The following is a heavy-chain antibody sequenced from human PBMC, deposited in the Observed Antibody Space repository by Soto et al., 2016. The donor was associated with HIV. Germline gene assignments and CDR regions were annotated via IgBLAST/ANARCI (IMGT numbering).Heavy chain of an antibody. Sequence: EVQLVESGGGLVKPGGSLRLSCAASGFTFSSYSMNWVRQAPGKGLEWVSSISSSSSYIYYADSVKGRFTISRDNAKNSLYLQMNSLRAEDTAVYYCARTGGCTSCSVSFDIWGQGTMVTVSS. D-gene: IGHD2-2*01. J-gene: IGHJ3*02. CDR2: ISSSSSYI. CDR3: ARTGGCTSCSVSFDI. CDR1: GFTFSSYS. V-gene: IGHV3-21*01.